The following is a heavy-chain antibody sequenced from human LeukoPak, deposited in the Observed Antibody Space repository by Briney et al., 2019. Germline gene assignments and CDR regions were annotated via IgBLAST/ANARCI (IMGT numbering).Heavy chain of an antibody. CDR3: ARDRGIVVVVAAQFDY. D-gene: IGHD2-15*01. CDR1: GFTFSSYA. J-gene: IGHJ4*02. CDR2: ISYDGSNK. V-gene: IGHV3-30*04. Sequence: GRSLRLSCAASGFTFSSYAMHWVSQAPAKGLEWVAVISYDGSNKYYADSVKGRFTISRDNSKNTLYLQMNSLRAEDTAVYYCARDRGIVVVVAAQFDYWGQGTLVTVSS.